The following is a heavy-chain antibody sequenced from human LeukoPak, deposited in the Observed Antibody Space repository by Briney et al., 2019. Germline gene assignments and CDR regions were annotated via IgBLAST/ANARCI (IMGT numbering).Heavy chain of an antibody. J-gene: IGHJ5*02. CDR3: ARSPSNWFDH. CDR2: INPNSGGT. CDR1: GYTFTDYF. V-gene: IGHV1-2*02. Sequence: ASVKVSCKASGYTFTDYFMHWVRQAPGQGLEWMGWINPNSGGTNYAQKFQGRVTMTGDTSISTAYMELSSLRSDDTAVYYCARSPSNWFDHWGQGTLVTVSS.